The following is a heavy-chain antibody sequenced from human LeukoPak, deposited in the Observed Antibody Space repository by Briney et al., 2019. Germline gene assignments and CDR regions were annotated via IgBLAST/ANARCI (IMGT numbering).Heavy chain of an antibody. V-gene: IGHV4-59*01. Sequence: SETLSLTCTVSGGSINNYYWSWIRQPPGKGLEWIGYIYFSGSTNYNPSLKSRVTISIDTSKSQFSLKLSSVTAADTAVYYCARGYYDSSGYWLSYFDYWGQGTLVTVSS. CDR3: ARGYYDSSGYWLSYFDY. CDR1: GGSINNYY. D-gene: IGHD3-22*01. J-gene: IGHJ4*02. CDR2: IYFSGST.